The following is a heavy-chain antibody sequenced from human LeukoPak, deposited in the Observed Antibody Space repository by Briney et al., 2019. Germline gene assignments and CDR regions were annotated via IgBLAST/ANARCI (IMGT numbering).Heavy chain of an antibody. J-gene: IGHJ6*03. CDR1: GYTFTGYY. D-gene: IGHD6-13*01. Sequence: ASVKVSCKASGYTFTGYYMHCVRQAPGQGLEWMGWITPNSGGTNYAQKFQGRVTMTRDTSISTAYMELSRLRSDDTAVYYCARDTVGEQLVPHYYYYYYMDVWGKGTTVTVSS. CDR2: ITPNSGGT. V-gene: IGHV1-2*02. CDR3: ARDTVGEQLVPHYYYYYYMDV.